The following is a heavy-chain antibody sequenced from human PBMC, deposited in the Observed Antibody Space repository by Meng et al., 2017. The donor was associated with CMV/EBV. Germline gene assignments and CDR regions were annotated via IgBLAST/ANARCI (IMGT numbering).Heavy chain of an antibody. D-gene: IGHD2-15*01. V-gene: IGHV1-2*02. CDR2: INPNNGGT. CDR1: GHTFPDYY. CDR3: ARDDGSLDY. Sequence: VPLVQSGAEVKKPGSSVKVSCKTSGHTFPDYYINWVRQAPGQGLEWMGWINPNNGGTNYAQKFQGRVTMARDTSISTAYMELSRLRSDDTAVYYCARDDGSLDYWGQGTLVTVSS. J-gene: IGHJ4*02.